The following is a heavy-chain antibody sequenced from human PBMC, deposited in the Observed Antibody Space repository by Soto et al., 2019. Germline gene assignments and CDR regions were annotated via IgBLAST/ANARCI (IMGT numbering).Heavy chain of an antibody. Sequence: GASVKVSCKASGYTFTSYGISWVRQAPGQGLEWMGWISAYNGNTNYAQKLQGRVTMTTDTSTSTAYMELRSLRSDDTAVYYCARVSSRSGSTHMLDYWGQGTLVTGLL. CDR3: ARVSSRSGSTHMLDY. D-gene: IGHD2-15*01. CDR1: GYTFTSYG. J-gene: IGHJ4*02. V-gene: IGHV1-18*01. CDR2: ISAYNGNT.